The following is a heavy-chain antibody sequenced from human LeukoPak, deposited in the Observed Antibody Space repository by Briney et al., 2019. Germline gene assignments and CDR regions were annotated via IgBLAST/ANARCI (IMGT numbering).Heavy chain of an antibody. V-gene: IGHV4-59*08. J-gene: IGHJ4*02. CDR2: IFYSGST. D-gene: IGHD3-9*01. CDR3: ARLPDTISQTYFDH. CDR1: GGSISHYY. Sequence: SETLSLTCTVSGGSISHYYWSWIRQPPGKGLEWIGYIFYSGSTNYNPSLKSRVPISVDTSKNQFSLMLSSVTAADTAVYYCARLPDTISQTYFDHWGQGTLVSVSS.